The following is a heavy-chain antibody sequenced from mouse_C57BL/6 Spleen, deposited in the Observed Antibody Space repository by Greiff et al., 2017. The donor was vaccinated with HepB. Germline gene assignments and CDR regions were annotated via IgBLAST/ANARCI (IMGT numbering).Heavy chain of an antibody. CDR2: IYPGSGST. J-gene: IGHJ2*01. CDR3: ASSDDYDVYFDY. V-gene: IGHV1-55*01. D-gene: IGHD2-4*01. Sequence: QVHVKQPGAELVKPGASVKMSCKASGYTFTSYWITWVKQRPGQGLEWIGDIYPGSGSTNYNEKFKSKATLTVDTSSSTAYMQLSSLTSEDSAVYYCASSDDYDVYFDYWGQGTTLTVSS. CDR1: GYTFTSYW.